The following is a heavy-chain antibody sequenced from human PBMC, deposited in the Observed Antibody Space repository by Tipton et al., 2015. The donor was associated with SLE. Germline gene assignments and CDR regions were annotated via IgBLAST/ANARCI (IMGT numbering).Heavy chain of an antibody. CDR3: ARGDYFDY. J-gene: IGHJ4*02. V-gene: IGHV4-59*01. CDR2: IYYSGST. CDR1: GGSISSYY. Sequence: LRLSCTVSGGSISSYYWSWIRQPPGKGLEWVGYIYYSGSTNYNPSLKSRVTISVDTSKNQFSLKLSSVTAADTAVYYCARGDYFDYWGQGTLVTVSS.